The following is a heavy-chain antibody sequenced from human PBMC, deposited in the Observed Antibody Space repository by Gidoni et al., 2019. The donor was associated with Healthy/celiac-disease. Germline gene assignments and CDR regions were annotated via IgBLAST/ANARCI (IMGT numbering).Heavy chain of an antibody. J-gene: IGHJ6*03. CDR2: ISSSSSTI. D-gene: IGHD3-3*01. CDR3: ARALEWLLHPDYYYYYMDV. V-gene: IGHV3-48*02. CDR1: GFTFSSYS. Sequence: EVQLVESGGGLVQPGGSLRLSCAASGFTFSSYSMNWVRQAPGKGLEWVSYISSSSSTIYYADSVKGRFTISRDNAKNSLYLQMNSLRDEDTAVYYCARALEWLLHPDYYYYYMDVWGKGTTVTVSS.